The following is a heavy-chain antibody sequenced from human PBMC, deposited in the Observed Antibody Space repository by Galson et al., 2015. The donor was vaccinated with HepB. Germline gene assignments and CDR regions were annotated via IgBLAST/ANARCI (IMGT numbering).Heavy chain of an antibody. CDR1: GGSISSGGYY. CDR3: ARDITSFRYCSSTGCGGNWFDP. V-gene: IGHV4-31*03. Sequence: TLSLTCTVSGGSISSGGYYWSWIRQHPGKGLEWIGYIYYSGSTYYNPSLKSRVTISVDTSKNQFSLKLSSVTAADTAVYYCARDITSFRYCSSTGCGGNWFDPWGQGTLVTVSS. D-gene: IGHD2-2*01. CDR2: IYYSGST. J-gene: IGHJ5*02.